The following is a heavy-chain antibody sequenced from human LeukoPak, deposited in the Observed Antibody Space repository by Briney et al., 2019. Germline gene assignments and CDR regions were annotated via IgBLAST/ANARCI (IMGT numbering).Heavy chain of an antibody. V-gene: IGHV4-59*12. J-gene: IGHJ4*02. CDR1: GGSISSYY. Sequence: SETLSLTCTVSGGSISSYYWSWIRQPPGKGLEWIGYIYYSGSTNYNPSLKSRVTISVDTSKNQFSLKLSSVTAADTAVYYCARELLVGATFDYWGQGTLVTVSS. CDR2: IYYSGST. D-gene: IGHD1-26*01. CDR3: ARELLVGATFDY.